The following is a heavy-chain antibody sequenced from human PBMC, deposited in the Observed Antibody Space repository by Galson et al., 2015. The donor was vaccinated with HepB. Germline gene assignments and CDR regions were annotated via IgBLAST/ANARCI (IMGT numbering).Heavy chain of an antibody. J-gene: IGHJ4*02. CDR2: IYHSGST. Sequence: TLSPTCTVSGASTSTGLYYWKWTRQPPGKGLEWIGYIYHSGSTSYNPPLRSRVVISTDKSNNQFSLNLTSVTAADTAVYYCAGDPNHGGGLYYFDHWGQGSLVTVSS. CDR1: GASTSTGLYY. V-gene: IGHV4-30-4*01. D-gene: IGHD3-16*01. CDR3: AGDPNHGGGLYYFDH.